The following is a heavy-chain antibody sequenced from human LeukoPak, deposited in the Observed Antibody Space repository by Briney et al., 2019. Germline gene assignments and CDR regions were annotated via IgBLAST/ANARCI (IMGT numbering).Heavy chain of an antibody. CDR3: ARGRGGSIAARPAWYYYYYYMDV. D-gene: IGHD6-6*01. V-gene: IGHV3-7*03. J-gene: IGHJ6*03. CDR1: GFTFSTYW. Sequence: PGGSLRLSCAASGFTFSTYWMSWVRQAPGTGLEWVASIKQDGSEKSYVDSVKGRFTISRDNAKNSLYLQMNSLRAEDTAAYYCARGRGGSIAARPAWYYYYYYMDVWGKGTTVTVSS. CDR2: IKQDGSEK.